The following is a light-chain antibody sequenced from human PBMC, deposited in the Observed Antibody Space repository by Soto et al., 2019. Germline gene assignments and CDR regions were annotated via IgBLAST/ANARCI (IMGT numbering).Light chain of an antibody. CDR3: QQYNNWPQT. CDR2: GVS. CDR1: QSVGTN. J-gene: IGKJ1*01. V-gene: IGKV3-15*01. Sequence: ERVMTQSPATLSVSPGESVTLSCRASQSVGTNLAWYQQKPGQAPSLLIYGVSTRSTGIPTRFSGSGSGRQFTLTISSLQSEDCAVYYCQQYNNWPQTFGQGTKVEIK.